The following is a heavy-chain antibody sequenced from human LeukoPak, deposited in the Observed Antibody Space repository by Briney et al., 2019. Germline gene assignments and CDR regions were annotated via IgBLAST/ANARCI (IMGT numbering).Heavy chain of an antibody. V-gene: IGHV3-30*18. J-gene: IGHJ4*02. D-gene: IGHD6-6*01. CDR1: GFTFSTYA. Sequence: GGSLRLSRAASGFTFSTYAMHWVRQAPGKGLEWMAIISYDGGSTSYADSVKGRFTISRDNSKNTLYLQMSSLRTEDTAVYYCAKIEGSSSYYFDYWGQGTLVTVSS. CDR2: ISYDGGST. CDR3: AKIEGSSSYYFDY.